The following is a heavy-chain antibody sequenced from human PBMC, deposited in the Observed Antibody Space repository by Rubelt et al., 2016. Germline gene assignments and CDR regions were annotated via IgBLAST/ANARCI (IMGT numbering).Heavy chain of an antibody. CDR3: AREVGARQGSVY. Sequence: QLQLQESGPGLVKPSETLSLTCSVSGGFISGSDYYWGWIRQPPGKGLEWIGSIYYSGITHYSPYLKSRAAISIDTSNNQFSLRLTSVTATDTAGYYWAREVGARQGSVYWGQGTLVTVSS. J-gene: IGHJ4*02. D-gene: IGHD6-6*01. V-gene: IGHV4-39*07. CDR2: IYYSGIT. CDR1: GGFISGSDYY.